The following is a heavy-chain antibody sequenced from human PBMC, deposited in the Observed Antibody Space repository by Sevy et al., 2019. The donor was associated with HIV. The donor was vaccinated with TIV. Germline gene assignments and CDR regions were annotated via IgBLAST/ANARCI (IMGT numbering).Heavy chain of an antibody. CDR3: ARDPPYYDFWSGYLGYYGMDV. CDR1: GYTFTSYG. J-gene: IGHJ6*02. V-gene: IGHV1-18*01. Sequence: ASVKVSCKASGYTFTSYGISWVRQAPGQGLEWMGWISAYNGNTNYAQKLQGRVTMTTDTSTGTAYMELRSLRSDDTAVYYCARDPPYYDFWSGYLGYYGMDVWGQGTTVTVSS. D-gene: IGHD3-3*01. CDR2: ISAYNGNT.